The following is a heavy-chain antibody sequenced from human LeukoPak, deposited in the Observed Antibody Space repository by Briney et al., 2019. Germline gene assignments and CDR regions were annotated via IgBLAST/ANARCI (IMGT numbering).Heavy chain of an antibody. J-gene: IGHJ4*02. Sequence: GASVKVSCKASGYTFTSYGISWVRQAPGQGLEWMGWISAYNGNTNYAQKLQGRVTMTTDTSTSTAYMELRSLRSDDTAVYYCAREVVNSGWYLAVIYYFDYWGQGTLVTVSS. CDR2: ISAYNGNT. D-gene: IGHD6-19*01. CDR1: GYTFTSYG. CDR3: AREVVNSGWYLAVIYYFDY. V-gene: IGHV1-18*01.